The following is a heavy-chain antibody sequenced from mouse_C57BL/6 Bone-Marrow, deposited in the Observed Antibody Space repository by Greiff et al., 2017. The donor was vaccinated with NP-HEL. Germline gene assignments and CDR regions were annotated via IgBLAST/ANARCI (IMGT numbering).Heavy chain of an antibody. CDR1: GYTFTSYW. CDR3: ARRLCYYCYCYAMDY. Sequence: VQLQQSGAELVKPGASVKMSCKASGYTFTSYWMHWVKQRPGRGLEWIGRIDPNSGGPKYNEKFKSKATLTVDKSSSTAYMQLSRLTSDDSAVYYCARRLCYYCYCYAMDYWGQGTSVTVSS. CDR2: IDPNSGGP. V-gene: IGHV1-72*01. D-gene: IGHD2-12*01. J-gene: IGHJ4*01.